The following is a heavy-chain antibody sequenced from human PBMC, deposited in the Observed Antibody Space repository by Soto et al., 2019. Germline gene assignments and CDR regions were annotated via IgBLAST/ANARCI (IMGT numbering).Heavy chain of an antibody. Sequence: XSVKGSCKASGYTFSYYYMHWVRQAPGQGLEWMGLINPSGGSTTYVQKFQGRVTMTRDTSTSTVYMDLSSLRSEDTAVYYCARGSSLALEYWGQGTPVTVSS. CDR1: GYTFSYYY. J-gene: IGHJ4*02. V-gene: IGHV1-46*01. CDR3: ARGSSLALEY. CDR2: INPSGGST.